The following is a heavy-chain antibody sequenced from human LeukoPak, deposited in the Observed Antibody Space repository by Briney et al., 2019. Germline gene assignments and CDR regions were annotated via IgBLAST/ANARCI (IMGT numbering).Heavy chain of an antibody. J-gene: IGHJ4*02. Sequence: GASVTVSCKASGYTFTGYYMHWVRQAPGQGLEWMGWINPNSGGTNYAQKFQGRVTMTRDTSISTAYMELSRLRSDDTAVYYCARSRIMITFGGVIFFDYWGQGTLVTVSS. CDR2: INPNSGGT. CDR1: GYTFTGYY. V-gene: IGHV1-2*02. CDR3: ARSRIMITFGGVIFFDY. D-gene: IGHD3-16*02.